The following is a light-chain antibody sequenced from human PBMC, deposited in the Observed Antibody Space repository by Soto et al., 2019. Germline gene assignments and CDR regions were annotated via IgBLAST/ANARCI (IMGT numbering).Light chain of an antibody. CDR2: GNS. V-gene: IGLV1-40*01. J-gene: IGLJ3*02. Sequence: QPVVTQPPSVSGAPGQRVTISCTGSSSNIGAGYDVPWYQQLPGTAPKLLIYGNSNRPSGVPDRFSGSKSGPSASLAITGLQAEDEADYYCQSYDSSLSALFGGGTNVTV. CDR1: SSNIGAGYD. CDR3: QSYDSSLSAL.